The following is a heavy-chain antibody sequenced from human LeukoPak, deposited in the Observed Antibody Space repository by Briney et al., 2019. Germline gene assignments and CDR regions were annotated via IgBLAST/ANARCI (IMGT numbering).Heavy chain of an antibody. CDR1: GYTFTSYA. Sequence: ASVKVSCKASGYTFTSYAMHWVRQAPGQRLEWMGWINAGNGNTKYSQKFQGRVTITRDTSASTAYMELSSLRSEDTAVYYCARDLDFDYIAFDYWGQGTLVTVSS. D-gene: IGHD4-11*01. CDR2: INAGNGNT. V-gene: IGHV1-3*01. CDR3: ARDLDFDYIAFDY. J-gene: IGHJ4*02.